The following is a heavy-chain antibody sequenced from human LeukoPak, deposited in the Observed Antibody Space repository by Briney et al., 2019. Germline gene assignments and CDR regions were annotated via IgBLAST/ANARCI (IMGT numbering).Heavy chain of an antibody. CDR2: VSAYNGDT. Sequence: ASVKVSCKASGYTFTSYGISWVRQAPGQGLEWMGWVSAYNGDTNYAQKLQGRVTMTTDTSTSTAYMELRSLRSDDTAVYYCARGLQENLAWLQAFSAFDIWGQGTMVTVSS. CDR1: GYTFTSYG. J-gene: IGHJ3*02. CDR3: ARGLQENLAWLQAFSAFDI. V-gene: IGHV1-18*01. D-gene: IGHD6-19*01.